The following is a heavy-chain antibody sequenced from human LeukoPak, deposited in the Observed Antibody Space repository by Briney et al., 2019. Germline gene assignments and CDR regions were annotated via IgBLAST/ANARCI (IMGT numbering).Heavy chain of an antibody. CDR3: ARDRLGNYFDY. Sequence: GGSLRLSCAASGFTFSSYNMKWVRQAPGKGLEWISYISSSSTTIYYADSVKGRFTISRDNARSSLYLQMNSLRAADTAVYCCARDRLGNYFDYWGQGTLVTVSS. CDR2: ISSSSTTI. CDR1: GFTFSSYN. D-gene: IGHD7-27*01. J-gene: IGHJ4*02. V-gene: IGHV3-48*01.